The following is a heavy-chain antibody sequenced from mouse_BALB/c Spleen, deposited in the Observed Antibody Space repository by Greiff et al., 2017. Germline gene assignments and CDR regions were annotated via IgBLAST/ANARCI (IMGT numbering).Heavy chain of an antibody. J-gene: IGHJ4*01. CDR3: TRGGYGYDVYYAMDY. CDR1: GYTFTSYW. V-gene: IGHV1S22*01. Sequence: LKQPGSELVRPGASVKLSCKASGYTFTSYWMHWVKQRHGQGLEWIGNIYPGSGSTNYDEKFKSKGTLTVDTSSSTAYMHLSSLTSEDSAVYYCTRGGYGYDVYYAMDYWGQGTSVTVSS. D-gene: IGHD2-2*01. CDR2: IYPGSGST.